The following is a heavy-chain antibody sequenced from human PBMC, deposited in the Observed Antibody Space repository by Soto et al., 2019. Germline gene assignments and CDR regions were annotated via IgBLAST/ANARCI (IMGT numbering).Heavy chain of an antibody. V-gene: IGHV3-11*01. CDR1: GFTFSDYY. CDR3: ARDQYYYGSGTYPYYYYGMDV. Sequence: QVQLVESGGGLVKPGGSLRLSCAASGFTFSDYYMSWIRQAPGKGLEWVSYISSSGSTIYYADSVKGRFTISRDNAKNSLYLQMNSLRAVDTAVYYCARDQYYYGSGTYPYYYYGMDVWGQGTTVTVSS. J-gene: IGHJ6*02. D-gene: IGHD3-10*01. CDR2: ISSSGSTI.